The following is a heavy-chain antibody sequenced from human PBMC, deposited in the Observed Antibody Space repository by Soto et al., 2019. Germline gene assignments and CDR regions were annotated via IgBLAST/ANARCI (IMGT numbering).Heavy chain of an antibody. CDR2: IKTDGSST. CDR1: GFTFSSNY. J-gene: IGHJ4*02. CDR3: ARAPRAAGDYYFVY. V-gene: IGHV3-74*01. D-gene: IGHD6-25*01. Sequence: GGSLRLSCAASGFTFSSNYMHWVRQAPGKGLVWVSRIKTDGSSTTYADSVRGRFTISRDNAQNTLYLQMSSLRAEDTAVYYCARAPRAAGDYYFVYWGQGTPVTSPQ.